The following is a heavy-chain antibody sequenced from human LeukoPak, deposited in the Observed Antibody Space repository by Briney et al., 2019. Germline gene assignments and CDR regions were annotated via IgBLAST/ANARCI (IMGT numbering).Heavy chain of an antibody. V-gene: IGHV5-51*01. D-gene: IGHD1-26*01. CDR1: GYSFANYW. CDR2: IYPGDSDT. Sequence: GESLKISCKDIGYSFANYWFGWGRQMPGKGLEWIGVIYPGDSDTKYSPSFQGHVTFSADKSVSTAYLQWSSLRASDTAMYYCARRSYVGSTSAFDIWGQGTMVTVSS. J-gene: IGHJ3*02. CDR3: ARRSYVGSTSAFDI.